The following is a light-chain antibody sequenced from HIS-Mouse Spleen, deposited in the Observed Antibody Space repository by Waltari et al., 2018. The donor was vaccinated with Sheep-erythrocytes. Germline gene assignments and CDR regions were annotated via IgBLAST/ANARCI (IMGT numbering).Light chain of an antibody. CDR3: CSYAGSSTPWV. Sequence: QSALTQPASVSGSPGQSITISCTGTSSDVGSYNLVSWYQQQPGKAPKIMIYEGSKRPSGVSKRFSGSKSGNTASLTISGLQAEDEADYYCCSYAGSSTPWVFGGGTKLTVL. CDR2: EGS. J-gene: IGLJ3*02. V-gene: IGLV2-23*01. CDR1: SSDVGSYNL.